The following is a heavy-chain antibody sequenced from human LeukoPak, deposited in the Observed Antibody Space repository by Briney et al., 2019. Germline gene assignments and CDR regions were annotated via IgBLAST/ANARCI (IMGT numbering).Heavy chain of an antibody. CDR3: ARIGHGANSHLKWYFDV. D-gene: IGHD4-23*01. V-gene: IGHV4-39*01. CDR1: GVSIRTSIYY. Sequence: SETLSLTCDVSGVSIRTSIYYWAWIRQPPGKGLEWIGSVFYSGSAYYSPSFKSRLGIPLDTSKNQFSLQLSSVTVADTAVYYCARIGHGANSHLKWYFDVWGRGTLVTVSS. CDR2: VFYSGSA. J-gene: IGHJ2*01.